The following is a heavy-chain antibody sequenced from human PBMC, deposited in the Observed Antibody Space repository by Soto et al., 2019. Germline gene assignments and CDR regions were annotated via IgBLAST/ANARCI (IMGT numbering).Heavy chain of an antibody. CDR2: IYWDDDD. CDR1: GFSLTTSGVG. V-gene: IGHV2-5*02. Sequence: QITLRESGPPLVKPTQTLTLTCTFSGFSLTTSGVGVGWIRQPPGKALEWLALIYWDDDDRYSPSLRYRLTITKDNSKNQVVLTMTNMDPVDTATYYCAHRREDRGGLGNFDYWGQGTLVTVSS. J-gene: IGHJ4*02. CDR3: AHRREDRGGLGNFDY. D-gene: IGHD2-15*01.